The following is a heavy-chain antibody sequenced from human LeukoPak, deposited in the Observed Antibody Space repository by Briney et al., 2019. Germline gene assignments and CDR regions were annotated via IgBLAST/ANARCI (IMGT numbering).Heavy chain of an antibody. V-gene: IGHV1-18*01. CDR1: GYTFTTYS. CDR3: ARGKGQTYGQYYIDY. J-gene: IGHJ4*02. Sequence: ASVKVSCKASGYTFTTYSISWVRQAPGQGLEWMGWISTYYDNTNYAQKLKGRVTLTTDTSTSTAYMELRSLRSDDTAVYYCARGKGQTYGQYYIDYWGQGTLVTVSS. CDR2: ISTYYDNT. D-gene: IGHD3-10*01.